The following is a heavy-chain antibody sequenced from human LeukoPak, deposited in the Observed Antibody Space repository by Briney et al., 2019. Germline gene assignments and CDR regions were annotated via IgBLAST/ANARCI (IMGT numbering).Heavy chain of an antibody. J-gene: IGHJ3*02. CDR2: ISGSGGST. D-gene: IGHD6-19*01. CDR1: GFTFSSYG. CDR3: ARASSGWFVDAFDI. Sequence: GGTLRLSCAASGFTFSSYGMSWVRQAPGKGLEWVSAISGSGGSTYYADSVKGRFTISRDNSKNTLYLQMNSLRAEDTAVYYCARASSGWFVDAFDIWGQGTMVTVSS. V-gene: IGHV3-23*01.